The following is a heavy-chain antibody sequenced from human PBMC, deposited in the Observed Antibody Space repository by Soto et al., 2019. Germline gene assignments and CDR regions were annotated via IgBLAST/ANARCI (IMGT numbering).Heavy chain of an antibody. CDR3: ARDRRSPNYDLWRGGELDY. V-gene: IGHV3-21*01. CDR2: ISISGTYI. Sequence: EVQLVESGGGLVKPGGSLRLSCAASGFNFSSYTLNWVRQAPGKGLEWVSSISISGTYIYYADSVKGRFTISRDNAKNSLYRQMNSLRVEDTAVYYCARDRRSPNYDLWRGGELDYWGQGTLVTVSS. CDR1: GFNFSSYT. J-gene: IGHJ4*02. D-gene: IGHD3-3*01.